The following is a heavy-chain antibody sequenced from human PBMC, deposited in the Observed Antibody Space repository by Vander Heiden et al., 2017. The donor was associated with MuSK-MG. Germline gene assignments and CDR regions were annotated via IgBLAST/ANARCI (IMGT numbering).Heavy chain of an antibody. J-gene: IGHJ4*02. CDR1: GFTFDDYM. CDR2: ITWDGRNT. V-gene: IGHV3-43*01. CDR3: AKSQGGILTGVDS. Sequence: EVYLVESGGAVVQPGGSLRLSCAASGFTFDDYMMYWVRHTPGKGLECVSLITWDGRNTYYADSVRGRFTISRDNSRNSLYLQMNSLRTEDTALYFCAKSQGGILTGVDSWGRGTLVTVSS. D-gene: IGHD3-9*01.